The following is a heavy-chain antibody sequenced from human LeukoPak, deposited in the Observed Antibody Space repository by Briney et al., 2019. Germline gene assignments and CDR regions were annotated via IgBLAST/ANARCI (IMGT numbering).Heavy chain of an antibody. J-gene: IGHJ3*02. CDR3: ARENSGSDHDAFDI. CDR2: IGPGGRDT. V-gene: IGHV3-23*01. Sequence: PGGSLRLSCAASGFTFSAFVMSWVRHVPGKGPEWVSAIGPGGRDTDYADSVRGRFTLSRDNSKNTLYLQMNSLRAEDTAVYYCARENSGSDHDAFDIWGQGTMVTVSS. CDR1: GFTFSAFV. D-gene: IGHD1-26*01.